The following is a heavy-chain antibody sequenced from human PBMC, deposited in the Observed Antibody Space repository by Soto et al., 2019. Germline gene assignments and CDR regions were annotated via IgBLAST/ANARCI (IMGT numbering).Heavy chain of an antibody. CDR1: GGSISSGDYY. D-gene: IGHD2-15*01. V-gene: IGHV4-30-4*08. CDR3: ARRYRGNLDF. J-gene: IGHJ4*01. CDR2: IYYSGST. Sequence: PSETLSLTCTVSGGSISSGDYYWSWIRQHPGKGLEWIGYIYYSGSTNYNPSLKSRVTISVDTSKNQFSLKLSSVTATDTALYYCARRYRGNLDFWGQGTLVTVSS.